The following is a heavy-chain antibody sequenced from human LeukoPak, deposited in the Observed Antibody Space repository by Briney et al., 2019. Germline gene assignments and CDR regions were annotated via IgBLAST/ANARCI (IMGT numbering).Heavy chain of an antibody. CDR2: ITGSGGTT. CDR1: GFTFRSYA. D-gene: IGHD2-21*01. CDR3: AKDVGGIPRNDFDY. V-gene: IGHV3-23*01. Sequence: GGSLRLSCAASGFTFRSYAMNWVRQAPGKGLEWVSGITGSGGTTYYADSVKGRFTISRDNSKNTLSLQMNSLSAEDTAVYYCAKDVGGIPRNDFDYWGQGTLVTVSS. J-gene: IGHJ4*02.